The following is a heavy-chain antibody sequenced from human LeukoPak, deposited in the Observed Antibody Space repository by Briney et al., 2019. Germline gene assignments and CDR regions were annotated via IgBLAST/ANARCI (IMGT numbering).Heavy chain of an antibody. J-gene: IGHJ5*02. V-gene: IGHV4-34*01. Sequence: SETLSLTCAVYGGSFSGYYWSWIRQPPGKGLEWIGEINHSGSTNYNPSLKSRVTISVDTSKSQFSLKLSSVTAADTAVYYCAGARSNPEPWGQGTLVTVSS. CDR1: GGSFSGYY. CDR2: INHSGST. CDR3: AGARSNPEP. D-gene: IGHD3-10*01.